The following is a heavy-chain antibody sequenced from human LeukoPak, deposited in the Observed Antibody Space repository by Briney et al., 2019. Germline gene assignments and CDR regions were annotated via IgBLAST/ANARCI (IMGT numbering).Heavy chain of an antibody. CDR2: IYYSGST. J-gene: IGHJ4*02. D-gene: IGHD3-9*01. CDR1: GGSISSYY. V-gene: IGHV4-59*08. CDR3: ARGDILTGVDY. Sequence: SETLSLTCTVSGGSISSYYWSWIRQPPGKGLEWIGYIYYSGSTNYNPSLKNRVTISVDTSKNQFSLKLSSVTAADTAVYYCARGDILTGVDYWGQGTLVTVSS.